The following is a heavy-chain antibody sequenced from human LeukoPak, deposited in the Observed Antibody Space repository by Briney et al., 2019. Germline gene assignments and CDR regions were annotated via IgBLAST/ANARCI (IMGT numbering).Heavy chain of an antibody. V-gene: IGHV1-2*02. CDR3: AREPWYCGGDCYSAQYFQH. CDR2: INPNSGGT. D-gene: IGHD2-21*02. CDR1: GYTFTGYY. Sequence: ASVTVSCKASGYTFTGYYMHWVRQAPGQGLEWMGWINPNSGGTNYAQKFQGRVTMTRDTSISTAYMELSRLRSDDTAVYYCAREPWYCGGDCYSAQYFQHWGQGTLVTVSS. J-gene: IGHJ1*01.